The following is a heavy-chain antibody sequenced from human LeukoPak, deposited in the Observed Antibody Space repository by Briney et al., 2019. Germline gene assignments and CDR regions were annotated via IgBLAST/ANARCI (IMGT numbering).Heavy chain of an antibody. CDR1: GFTFSSYS. CDR2: SSSSSSYK. CDR3: ARGCYDGSGYSPYNFDH. D-gene: IGHD3-22*01. J-gene: IGHJ4*02. V-gene: IGHV3-21*01. Sequence: PGGSLRLSCAASGFTFSSYSMNWVRKAPGKGLEWVSSSSSSSSYKDYADSVKGRFTISRDNAKNSLYLQMNSLGAEDTAVYYCARGCYDGSGYSPYNFDHWGQGTLVTVSA.